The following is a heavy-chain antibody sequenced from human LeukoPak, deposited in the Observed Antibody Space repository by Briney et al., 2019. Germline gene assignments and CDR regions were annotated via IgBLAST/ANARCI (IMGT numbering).Heavy chain of an antibody. CDR3: AKDACSGGSCYLDY. CDR1: GFTFSSYG. V-gene: IGHV3-30*02. D-gene: IGHD2-15*01. J-gene: IGHJ4*02. Sequence: PGGSLRLSCAASGFTFSSYGMHWVRQAPGKGLEWVAFIRYDGSNKCYADSVKGRFTISRDNSKNTLYLQMNSLRAEDTAVYYCAKDACSGGSCYLDYWGQGTLVTVPP. CDR2: IRYDGSNK.